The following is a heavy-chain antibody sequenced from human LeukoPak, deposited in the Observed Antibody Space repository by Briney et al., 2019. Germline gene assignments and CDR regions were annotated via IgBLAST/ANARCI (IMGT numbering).Heavy chain of an antibody. CDR2: IYTSGST. J-gene: IGHJ4*02. V-gene: IGHV4-61*02. CDR3: ARSRYSSGTYYFDY. D-gene: IGHD3-10*01. CDR1: GGSISSGSYY. Sequence: TPSETLSLTCTVSGGSISSGSYYWSWIRQPAGKGLEWIGRIYTSGSTNYNPSLKSRVTISVDTSKNQFSLKLSSVTAADTAVYYCARSRYSSGTYYFDYWGQGTLVTVSS.